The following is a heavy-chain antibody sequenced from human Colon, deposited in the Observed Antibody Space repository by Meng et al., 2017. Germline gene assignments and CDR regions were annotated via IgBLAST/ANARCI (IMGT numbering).Heavy chain of an antibody. V-gene: IGHV3-66*02. CDR2: IYTGGST. CDR3: ARELAVVRGVTTDALDL. Sequence: GGSLRLSCAASGFSISNNYMNWVRQAPGKGLEWVSVIYTGGSTFYTDSVKGRFTISRDNSKNPLNLEMNSLRPEDTAVYFCARELAVVRGVTTDALDLWGPGTLVTVSS. D-gene: IGHD3-10*01. J-gene: IGHJ3*01. CDR1: GFSISNNY.